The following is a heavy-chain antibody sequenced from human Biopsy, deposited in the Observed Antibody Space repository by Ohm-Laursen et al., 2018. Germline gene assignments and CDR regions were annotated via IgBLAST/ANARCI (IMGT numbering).Heavy chain of an antibody. J-gene: IGHJ4*02. Sequence: SLRLSCAASGFTFSSYYMSWVRLAPGKGLEWVANINQDGSVKNYVDSVKGRFTISRDNAENSVYLQMSSLRSEDMAVYYCARSLWPEDYWGQGTLVTVSS. CDR3: ARSLWPEDY. V-gene: IGHV3-7*01. CDR2: INQDGSVK. CDR1: GFTFSSYY. D-gene: IGHD2-21*01.